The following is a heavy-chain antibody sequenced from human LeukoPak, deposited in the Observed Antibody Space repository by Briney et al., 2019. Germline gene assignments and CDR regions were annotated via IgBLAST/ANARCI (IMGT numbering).Heavy chain of an antibody. J-gene: IGHJ5*02. Sequence: ASVKVSCKVSGYTLTELSMHWVRQAPGKGLEWMGGFDPEDGETIYAQKFQGRVTMTEDTSTDTAYMELSSLRSEDTAVYYCASYNEWELSNWFDPWGQGTLVTVSS. CDR3: ASYNEWELSNWFDP. V-gene: IGHV1-24*01. CDR1: GYTLTELS. D-gene: IGHD1-26*01. CDR2: FDPEDGET.